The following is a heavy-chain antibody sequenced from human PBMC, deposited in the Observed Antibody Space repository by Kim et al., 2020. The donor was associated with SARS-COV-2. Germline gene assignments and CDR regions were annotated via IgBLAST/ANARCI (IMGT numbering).Heavy chain of an antibody. D-gene: IGHD2-21*01. Sequence: YVGSAKGRLTISRDDSKNPAYLQRDSLKTEDTAVYYCTRSVMATQDWFDPWGQGTLVTVSS. J-gene: IGHJ5*02. V-gene: IGHV3-73*01. CDR3: TRSVMATQDWFDP.